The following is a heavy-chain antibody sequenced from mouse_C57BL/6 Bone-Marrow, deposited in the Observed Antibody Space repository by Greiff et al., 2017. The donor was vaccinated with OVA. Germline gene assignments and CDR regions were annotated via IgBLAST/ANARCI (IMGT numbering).Heavy chain of an antibody. J-gene: IGHJ4*01. CDR3: ARGGYYPYYAMDY. CDR1: GYSITSDY. D-gene: IGHD2-3*01. CDR2: ISYSGST. V-gene: IGHV3-8*01. Sequence: EVKLEESGPGLAKPSQTLSLTCSVPGYSITSDYWNWIRKFPGNKLEYMGYISYSGSTYYNPSLKSRISITRDTSKNQYYLQLNSVTTEDTATYYCARGGYYPYYAMDYWGQGTSVTVSS.